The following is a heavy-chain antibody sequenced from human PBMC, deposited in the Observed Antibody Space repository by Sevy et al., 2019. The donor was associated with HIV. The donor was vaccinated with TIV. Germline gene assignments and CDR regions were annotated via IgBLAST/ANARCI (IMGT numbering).Heavy chain of an antibody. CDR2: ILSDGTNK. CDR1: GLSFSSYG. J-gene: IGHJ6*02. CDR3: ARDGGRGSYIPGYYYYYGMDV. V-gene: IGHV3-33*01. Sequence: LSLTCAASGLSFSSYGMHWVRQAPGKGLEGVAVILSDGTNKYYADSVKGRFTISRDNSKNMLYLQMNSLRAEDTAVYYCARDGGRGSYIPGYYYYYGMDVWGQGTTVTVSS. D-gene: IGHD1-26*01.